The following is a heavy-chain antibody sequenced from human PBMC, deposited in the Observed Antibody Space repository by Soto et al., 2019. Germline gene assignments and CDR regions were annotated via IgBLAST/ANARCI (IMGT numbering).Heavy chain of an antibody. J-gene: IGHJ6*02. Sequence: ASVKVSCKASGYTFTGYYMHWVRQAPGQGLEWMGWINPNSGGTNYAQKFQGWVTMTRDTSISTAYMELSRLRSDDTAVYYCAREGQYRSSSWDIYYGMDVWGQGTTVTVSS. CDR1: GYTFTGYY. V-gene: IGHV1-2*04. CDR3: AREGQYRSSSWDIYYGMDV. D-gene: IGHD6-6*01. CDR2: INPNSGGT.